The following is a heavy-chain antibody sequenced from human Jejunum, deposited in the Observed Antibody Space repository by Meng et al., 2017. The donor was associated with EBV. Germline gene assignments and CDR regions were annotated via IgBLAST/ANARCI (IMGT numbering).Heavy chain of an antibody. V-gene: IGHV6-1*01. Sequence: QVQLQQSGPGLVKPSPTLSLTCDIPGDSVPSNSVAWHWIRPSPSRCLDVPNWIRQSPSRGLEWLGRTYYRSKWSQWYNVYSGFVRSRITINPDTSKNQFSLHLNSVTPEDTAVYYCARVLSELGFRQEWGGSAYYFDYWSQGTLVTFSS. CDR2: TYYRSKWSQWYN. D-gene: IGHD1-26*01. J-gene: IGHJ4*02. CDR1: GDSVPSNSVA. CDR3: ARVLSELGFRQEWGGSAYYFDY.